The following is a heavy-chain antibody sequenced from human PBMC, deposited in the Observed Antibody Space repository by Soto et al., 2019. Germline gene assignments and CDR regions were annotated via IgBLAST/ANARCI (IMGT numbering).Heavy chain of an antibody. Sequence: GGSLRLSCAASGFTFSNYAMNWIRQAPGKGLEWLSSISANGRNAYYADSVKGRFTISRDRSKNTLYLQLDSLRVEDTAVYYCAKDFDYGGNSGYYYYGMDVWGQGTTVTVSS. CDR1: GFTFSNYA. D-gene: IGHD4-17*01. CDR2: ISANGRNA. CDR3: AKDFDYGGNSGYYYYGMDV. J-gene: IGHJ6*02. V-gene: IGHV3-23*01.